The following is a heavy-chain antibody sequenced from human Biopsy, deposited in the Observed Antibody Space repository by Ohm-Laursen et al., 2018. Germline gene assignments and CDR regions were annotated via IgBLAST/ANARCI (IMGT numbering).Heavy chain of an antibody. J-gene: IGHJ3*01. CDR3: ARPLRGGEYEGFDL. CDR1: GESFNGYY. D-gene: IGHD4-17*01. CDR2: VHYSGAT. V-gene: IGHV4-39*01. Sequence: TLSLTCAVYGESFNGYYWGWIRQAPGKGLEWLGSVHYSGATYYNPPLTRGATISVYTAKNQFFLKLRSATAADTAVYYCARPLRGGEYEGFDLWGPGTMVSVSP.